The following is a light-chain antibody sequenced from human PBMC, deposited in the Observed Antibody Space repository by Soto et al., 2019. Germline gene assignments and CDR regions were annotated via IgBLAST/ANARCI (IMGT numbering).Light chain of an antibody. CDR2: TTS. V-gene: IGKV1D-12*01. CDR1: QDINNW. Sequence: DIQVTQSPSSVSASVGDRVTITCRASQDINNWLAWYQQKPGKAPKLLIYTTSNLQSGVPSRFSGSGSGTDFTLTINSLQPEDFATYYCQQANSVPLTFGGGTKVEIK. CDR3: QQANSVPLT. J-gene: IGKJ4*02.